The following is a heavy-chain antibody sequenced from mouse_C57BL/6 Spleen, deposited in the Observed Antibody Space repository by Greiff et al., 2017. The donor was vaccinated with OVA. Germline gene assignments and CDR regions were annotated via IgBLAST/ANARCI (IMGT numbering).Heavy chain of an antibody. CDR2: IYPGDGDT. CDR1: GYAFSSYW. J-gene: IGHJ1*03. D-gene: IGHD2-4*01. CDR3: ARNGDDYLPYFDV. Sequence: QVQLQQSGAELVKPGASVKISCKASGYAFSSYWMNWVKQRPGKGLEWIGQIYPGDGDTNYNGKFKGKATLTADKSSSTAYMQLSSLTSEDSAVYFCARNGDDYLPYFDVWGTGTTVTVSS. V-gene: IGHV1-80*01.